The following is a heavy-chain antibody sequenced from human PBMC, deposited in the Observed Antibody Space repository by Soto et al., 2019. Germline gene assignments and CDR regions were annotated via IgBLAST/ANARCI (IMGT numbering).Heavy chain of an antibody. CDR3: GRDGHLMDV. J-gene: IGHJ6*02. CDR2: IFFTGSA. CDR1: GGSVSTGCYD. Sequence: SETLSLTCTVSGGSVSTGCYDWSWIRQPPGKGLEWIGKIFFTGSAHYNPYLRNRVTMSIGAPKAKFSLTLTSLTGADTAVYCCGRDGHLMDVWSQG. V-gene: IGHV4-61*01.